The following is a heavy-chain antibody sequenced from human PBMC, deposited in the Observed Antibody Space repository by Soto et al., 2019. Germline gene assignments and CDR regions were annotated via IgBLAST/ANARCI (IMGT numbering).Heavy chain of an antibody. Sequence: PGGSLRLSCAASGFTFSNAWMSWVRQAPGKGLEWVGRIKSKTDGGTTDYAAPVKGRFTISRDDSKNTLYLQMNSLKTEDTAVYYCTTENLRLLWFGGLYYYYYMDVWGKGTTVTVSS. CDR2: IKSKTDGGTT. V-gene: IGHV3-15*01. CDR1: GFTFSNAW. CDR3: TTENLRLLWFGGLYYYYYMDV. D-gene: IGHD3-10*01. J-gene: IGHJ6*03.